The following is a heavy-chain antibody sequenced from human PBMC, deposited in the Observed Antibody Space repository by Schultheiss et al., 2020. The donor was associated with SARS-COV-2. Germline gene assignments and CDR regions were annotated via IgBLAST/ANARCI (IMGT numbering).Heavy chain of an antibody. Sequence: SETLSLTCTVSGGSFSSNDWWSWVRQPPGKGLEWIGEIYHTRSTNYNPSLKSRVTISVDKSKNQFSLKLSSVTAADTAVYYCARVRIAVAGTFHYYYGMDVWGQGTTVTVSS. J-gene: IGHJ6*02. CDR3: ARVRIAVAGTFHYYYGMDV. CDR2: IYHTRST. V-gene: IGHV4-4*02. D-gene: IGHD6-19*01. CDR1: GGSFSSNDW.